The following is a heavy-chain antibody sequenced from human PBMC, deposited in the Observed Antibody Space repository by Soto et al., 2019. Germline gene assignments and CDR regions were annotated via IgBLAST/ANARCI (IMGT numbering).Heavy chain of an antibody. CDR1: GYTFSSYG. D-gene: IGHD2-2*01. CDR2: ISTYNGDT. J-gene: IGHJ5*02. V-gene: IGHV1-18*01. CDR3: ARGLGYCSSISCNGPFDP. Sequence: ASVKVSCKASGYTFSSYGISWVRQAPGQGLEWMGWISTYNGDTKYAQKFQGRVTMTTDTSTSTAYMELRSLRSDDTAVYYCARGLGYCSSISCNGPFDPCGQGTLVTVSS.